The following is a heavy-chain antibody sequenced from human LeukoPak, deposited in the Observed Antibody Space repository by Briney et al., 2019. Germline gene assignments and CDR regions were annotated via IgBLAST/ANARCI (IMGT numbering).Heavy chain of an antibody. CDR1: GGSFSGYY. J-gene: IGHJ6*03. CDR2: INHSGST. CDR3: ARAVLWFGELLSGGYYYMDV. D-gene: IGHD3-10*01. V-gene: IGHV4-34*01. Sequence: SETLSLTCAVYGGSFSGYYWSWIRQPPGKGLEWIGEINHSGSTNYNPSLQSRVTISVDTSKNQFSLKLSSVTAADTAVYYCARAVLWFGELLSGGYYYMDVWGKGTTVTVSS.